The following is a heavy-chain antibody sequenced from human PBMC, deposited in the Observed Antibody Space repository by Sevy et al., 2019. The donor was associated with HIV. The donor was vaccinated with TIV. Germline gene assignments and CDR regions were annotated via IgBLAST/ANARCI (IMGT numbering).Heavy chain of an antibody. Sequence: SETLSLTCTVSTGXINNYYWTWVRQSPGKGLEWIGYIYYRGNTKYNPSLESRVSMSIDTNKEQFSLTLTSVTGADSAIYYCARAEYGHSRGWYSWLDAWGQGILVTVSS. CDR1: TGXINNYY. CDR3: ARAEYGHSRGWYSWLDA. CDR2: IYYRGNT. J-gene: IGHJ5*02. D-gene: IGHD6-19*01. V-gene: IGHV4-59*01.